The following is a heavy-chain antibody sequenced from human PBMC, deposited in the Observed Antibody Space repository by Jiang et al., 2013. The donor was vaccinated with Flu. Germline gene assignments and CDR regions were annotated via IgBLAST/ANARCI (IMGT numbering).Heavy chain of an antibody. J-gene: IGHJ4*02. Sequence: QSGSELKKPGASVKVSCKASGYTFNYYAVNWVRQAPGQRLEWMGWINTRTGISMYAQGFTGRFVFSLDTSINTTYLQVSSLKSADTAVYFCARAQGPLDCWGQGTLVTVSS. CDR3: ARAQGPLDC. CDR2: INTRTGIS. V-gene: IGHV7-4-1*02. CDR1: GYTFNYYA.